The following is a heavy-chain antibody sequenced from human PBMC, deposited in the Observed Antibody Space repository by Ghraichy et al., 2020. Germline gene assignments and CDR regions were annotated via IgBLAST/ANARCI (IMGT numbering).Heavy chain of an antibody. CDR1: RFTFSSYG. CDR2: ISYYGSNK. D-gene: IGHD1-14*01. J-gene: IGHJ6*02. Sequence: GSLRLSCAASRFTFSSYGMHWVRQAPGKGLEWVAIISYYGSNKYYADAVKGRFTISRDNSKNTLYLQMNSLRAEDTAVYYCAKGGDSHRGNYYYYGMDVWGQGTTVTVSS. CDR3: AKGGDSHRGNYYYYGMDV. V-gene: IGHV3-30*18.